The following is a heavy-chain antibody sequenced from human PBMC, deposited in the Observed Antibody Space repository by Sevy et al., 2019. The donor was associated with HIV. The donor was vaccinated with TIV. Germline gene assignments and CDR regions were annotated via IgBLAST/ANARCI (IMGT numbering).Heavy chain of an antibody. D-gene: IGHD6-19*01. V-gene: IGHV3-7*03. CDR2: IKVDGSEK. CDR1: GFTFRSYW. CDR3: AREMSSSRGDLDY. J-gene: IGHJ4*02. Sequence: GGSLRLSCAVSGFTFRSYWMSWVRQAPGKGLEWVAHIKVDGSEKYHVDSVKGRFTISRDNAKNSLFLQMNSLRAEDTAVYYCAREMSSSRGDLDYWGQGTLVTVSS.